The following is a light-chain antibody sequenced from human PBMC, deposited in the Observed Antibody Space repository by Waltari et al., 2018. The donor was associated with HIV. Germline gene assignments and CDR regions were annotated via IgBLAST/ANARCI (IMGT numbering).Light chain of an antibody. CDR3: QQFINWPYT. CDR1: QRISSY. V-gene: IGKV3-15*01. J-gene: IGKJ2*01. CDR2: GAS. Sequence: EIVMTQSPATLSVSPGERATLSCRASQRISSYLAWYQQRPGQAPRLLIYGASTRATGIPARFSGSGSGTEFTLTISSLQPEDFSVYFCQQFINWPYTFGQGTKLEIK.